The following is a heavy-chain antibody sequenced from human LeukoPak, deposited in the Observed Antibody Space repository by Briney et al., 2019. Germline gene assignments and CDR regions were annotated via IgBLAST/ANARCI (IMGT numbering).Heavy chain of an antibody. CDR3: ARDDPLEVSYYYDSSGYYGNGMDV. D-gene: IGHD3-22*01. CDR2: INPNSGGT. J-gene: IGHJ6*02. V-gene: IGHV1-2*02. Sequence: ASVKVSCKASGYTFTGYYMHWVRQAPGQGLEWMGWINPNSGGTNYAQKFQGRVTMTRDTSISTAYMELSRLRSDDTAVYYCARDDPLEVSYYYDSSGYYGNGMDVWGQGTTVTVSS. CDR1: GYTFTGYY.